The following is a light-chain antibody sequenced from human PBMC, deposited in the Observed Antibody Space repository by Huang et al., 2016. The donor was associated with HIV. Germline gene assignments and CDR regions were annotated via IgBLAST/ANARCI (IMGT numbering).Light chain of an antibody. J-gene: IGKJ3*01. CDR2: AAS. CDR1: QSISSY. V-gene: IGKV1-39*01. Sequence: DIQMTPSPSSLSASVGDRVTIPCRASQSISSYLNWYQQKPGKAPKLLIYAASSLQSGVPSRFSGSGSGTDFTLTISSLQPEDFATYYCQQSYSTPFTFGPGTKVDIK. CDR3: QQSYSTPFT.